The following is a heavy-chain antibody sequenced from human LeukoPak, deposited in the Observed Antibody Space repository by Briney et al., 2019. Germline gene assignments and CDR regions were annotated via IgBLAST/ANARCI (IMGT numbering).Heavy chain of an antibody. CDR1: GFTVSSNY. J-gene: IGHJ3*02. V-gene: IGHV3-53*01. Sequence: GGSLRLSCAASGFTVSSNYMSWVRQAPGKGLEWVSVIYSGSSTFYADSVKGRFTISRDNSKNTLYLQMNSLRAEDMAVYYCAREQYDDSGPDAFDIWGQGTMVTVSS. CDR3: AREQYDDSGPDAFDI. D-gene: IGHD3-16*01. CDR2: IYSGSST.